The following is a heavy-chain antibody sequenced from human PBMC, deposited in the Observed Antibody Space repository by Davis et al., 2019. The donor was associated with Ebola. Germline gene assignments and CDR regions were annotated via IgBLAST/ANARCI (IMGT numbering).Heavy chain of an antibody. V-gene: IGHV4-34*01. D-gene: IGHD5-12*01. Sequence: SETLSLTCAVYGGSFSGYYWSWIRQPPGKGLEWIGEINHSGSTNYNPSLKSRVTISVDTSKNQFSLKLSSVTAADTAVYYCAGGSRQWLRFMGYCGQGTRVTVSS. CDR3: AGGSRQWLRFMGY. CDR2: INHSGST. J-gene: IGHJ4*02. CDR1: GGSFSGYY.